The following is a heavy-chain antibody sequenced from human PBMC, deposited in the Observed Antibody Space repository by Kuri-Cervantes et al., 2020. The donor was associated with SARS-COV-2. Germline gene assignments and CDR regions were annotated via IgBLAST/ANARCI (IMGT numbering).Heavy chain of an antibody. J-gene: IGHJ6*02. CDR1: GGTFSSYA. CDR2: IIPIFGTA. CDR3: ARVWYYYDSSGPPWYYYYGMDV. V-gene: IGHV1-69*06. Sequence: SVKVSCKASGGTFSSYAISWVRQAPGQGLEWMGGIIPIFGTANYAQKFQGRVTITADKSTSTAYMELSSLRSEDTAVYYCARVWYYYDSSGPPWYYYYGMDVWGQGTTVTVSS. D-gene: IGHD3-22*01.